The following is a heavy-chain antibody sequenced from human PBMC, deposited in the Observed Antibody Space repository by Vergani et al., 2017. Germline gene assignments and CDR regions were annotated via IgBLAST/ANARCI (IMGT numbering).Heavy chain of an antibody. CDR3: ASGAYYFDY. J-gene: IGHJ4*02. CDR2: IYYSGST. V-gene: IGHV4-39*01. CDR1: GSSISSSSYY. Sequence: QLQLQESGPGLVKPSETLSLTCNVSGSSISSSSYYWGWIRQPPGKGLEWIGNIYYSGSTYYNPSLKSRVTISVDTSKNQFSLKLSSVTAADRAVYYCASGAYYFDYWGQGTLVTVSS.